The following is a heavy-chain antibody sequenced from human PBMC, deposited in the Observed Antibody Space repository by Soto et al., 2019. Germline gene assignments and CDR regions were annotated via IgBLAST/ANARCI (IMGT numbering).Heavy chain of an antibody. V-gene: IGHV3-23*01. CDR1: GFTFSSYA. CDR2: ISGSGGST. D-gene: IGHD3-10*01. Sequence: PGGSLRLSCAASGFTFSSYAMSWVRQAPGKGLEWVSAISGSGGSTYYADSVKGRFTISRDNSKNTLYLQMNSLRAEDTAVYYCAKGIEVWVRGVIPYYYGMDVWGQGTTVTVSS. J-gene: IGHJ6*02. CDR3: AKGIEVWVRGVIPYYYGMDV.